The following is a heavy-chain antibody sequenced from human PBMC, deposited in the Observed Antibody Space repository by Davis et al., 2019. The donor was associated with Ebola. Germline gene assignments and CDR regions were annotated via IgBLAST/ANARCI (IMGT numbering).Heavy chain of an antibody. Sequence: SETLSLTCTVSGGSMSSYYWSWIRQPPGTGLEWIGNIYYGGTTNYNPSLKSRVTISGDTSKNQFSLNVNSVTAADTAMYYCARTPQYTSYGSYFDYWGQGALVTVSS. CDR1: GGSMSSYY. D-gene: IGHD1-26*01. J-gene: IGHJ4*02. CDR2: IYYGGTT. V-gene: IGHV4-59*01. CDR3: ARTPQYTSYGSYFDY.